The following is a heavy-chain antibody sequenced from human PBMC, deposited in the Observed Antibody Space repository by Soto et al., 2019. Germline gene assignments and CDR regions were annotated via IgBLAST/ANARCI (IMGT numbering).Heavy chain of an antibody. J-gene: IGHJ4*02. CDR1: GFSLSTSGVG. CDR3: AHRPLGYCSSTSCYGAFDY. Sequence: QITLKESGPTLVKPTQTLTLTCTFSGFSLSTSGVGVGWIRQPPGKALEWLARIYWDDDKRYSPSLKSRLTITKDASNNQVVLTMTNMYPVDKATYYCAHRPLGYCSSTSCYGAFDYWGQGTLVTVSS. CDR2: IYWDDDK. D-gene: IGHD2-2*01. V-gene: IGHV2-5*02.